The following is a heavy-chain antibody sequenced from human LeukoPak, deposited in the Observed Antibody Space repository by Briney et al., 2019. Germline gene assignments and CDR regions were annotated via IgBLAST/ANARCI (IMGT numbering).Heavy chain of an antibody. CDR3: ARDPERRNDY. CDR2: ISGSGSGGTT. V-gene: IGHV3-23*01. Sequence: GGSLRLSCAASGFTFSTYGMSWVRQAPGKGLEWVSSISGSGSGGTTYYAGSVKGRFTISRDNSKNTLYLQMNSLRAEDTAVYYCARDPERRNDYWGQGTLVTVSS. CDR1: GFTFSTYG. D-gene: IGHD1-1*01. J-gene: IGHJ4*02.